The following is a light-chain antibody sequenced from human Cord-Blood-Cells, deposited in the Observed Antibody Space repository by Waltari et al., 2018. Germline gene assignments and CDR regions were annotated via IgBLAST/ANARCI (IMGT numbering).Light chain of an antibody. V-gene: IGKV3-15*01. Sequence: EIVMTQSPATLSVSPGERATLSCRASQRVSSNLAWYQQKPVQAPRLLIYGASTRATGIPARFSGSGSGTEFTLTISSLQSEDFAVYYCQQYNNWPPKVSFGQGTKLEIK. CDR3: QQYNNWPPKVS. CDR2: GAS. CDR1: QRVSSN. J-gene: IGKJ2*03.